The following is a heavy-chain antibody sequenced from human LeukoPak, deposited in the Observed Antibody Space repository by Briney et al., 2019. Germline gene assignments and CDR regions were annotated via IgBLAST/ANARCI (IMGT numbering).Heavy chain of an antibody. V-gene: IGHV3-30*12. D-gene: IGHD3-22*01. J-gene: IGHJ4*02. CDR3: ARELPPVVTYYFDY. Sequence: PGGSLRLSCAASGFTFSDYGIHWVRQAPGKGLEWVAVISDDGSNKYYANSVKGRFTISRDNAKNSLYLQMNSLRAEDTAVYYCARELPPVVTYYFDYWGQGTLVTVSS. CDR1: GFTFSDYG. CDR2: ISDDGSNK.